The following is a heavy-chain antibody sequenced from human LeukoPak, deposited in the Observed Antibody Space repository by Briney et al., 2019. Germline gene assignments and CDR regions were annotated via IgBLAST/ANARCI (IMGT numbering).Heavy chain of an antibody. Sequence: AGGSLRLSCAVSGFTFSSYWMSWVRQAPGKGLEWVANIKQDGSEKYYVDSVKGRFTISRDNAKNSLYLQMNSLRAEDTAVYYCAREGIAVAVYLNYWGQGTLVTVSS. CDR2: IKQDGSEK. J-gene: IGHJ4*02. D-gene: IGHD6-19*01. V-gene: IGHV3-7*03. CDR1: GFTFSSYW. CDR3: AREGIAVAVYLNY.